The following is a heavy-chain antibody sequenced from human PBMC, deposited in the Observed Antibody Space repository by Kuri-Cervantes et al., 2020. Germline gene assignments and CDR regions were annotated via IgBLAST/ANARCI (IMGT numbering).Heavy chain of an antibody. D-gene: IGHD1-26*01. CDR2: INAYNVNT. V-gene: IGHV1-18*01. CDR3: AIHSGSYPAYAFDI. CDR1: GYTFTSYG. Sequence: ASVKVSCKASGYTFTSYGISWVRQAPGQGLEWMGWINAYNVNTNYAQKFQGRVTMTRNTSISTAYMELSSLRSEDTAVYYCAIHSGSYPAYAFDIWGQGTMVTVSS. J-gene: IGHJ3*02.